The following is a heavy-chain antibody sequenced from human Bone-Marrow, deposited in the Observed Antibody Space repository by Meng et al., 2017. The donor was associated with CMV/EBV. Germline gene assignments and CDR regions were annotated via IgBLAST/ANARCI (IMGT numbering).Heavy chain of an antibody. CDR2: ISSSGSTI. CDR3: ARDRVVPAAIPWGYYYYGMDV. Sequence: GESLKISCAASGFTFSGYYMSWIRQAPGKGLEWVSYISSSGSTIYYADSVKGRFTISRDNAKNSLYLQMNSLRAEDTAVYYCARDRVVPAAIPWGYYYYGMDVWGQGTTVTVSS. J-gene: IGHJ6*02. CDR1: GFTFSGYY. D-gene: IGHD2-2*01. V-gene: IGHV3-11*01.